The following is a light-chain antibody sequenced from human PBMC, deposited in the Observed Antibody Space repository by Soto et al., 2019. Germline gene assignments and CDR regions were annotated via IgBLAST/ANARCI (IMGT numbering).Light chain of an antibody. Sequence: EIVLTQSPATLSVSPGERVTLSCRASQGVGSTLAWYRQQPGQAPRLLIYDASNRATGIPARFSGSGSGTDFTLTISSLEPEDFAVYYCQQRGNWPLTFGGGTKVDIK. CDR3: QQRGNWPLT. CDR2: DAS. CDR1: QGVGST. V-gene: IGKV3D-11*01. J-gene: IGKJ4*01.